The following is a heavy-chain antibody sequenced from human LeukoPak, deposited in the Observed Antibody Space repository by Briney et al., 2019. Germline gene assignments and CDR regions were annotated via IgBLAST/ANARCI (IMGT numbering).Heavy chain of an antibody. CDR1: GYTFTSYY. D-gene: IGHD1-26*01. CDR2: INPSGGST. J-gene: IGHJ3*02. CDR3: ARDRRWESKGNAFDI. V-gene: IGHV1-46*01. Sequence: GASVKVSCKASGYTFTSYYMHWVRQAPGQGLEWMGIINPSGGSTSYAQKFQGRVTMTRDTSTSTVYMELSSLRSEDTAVYYCARDRRWESKGNAFDIWGQGTMVTVSS.